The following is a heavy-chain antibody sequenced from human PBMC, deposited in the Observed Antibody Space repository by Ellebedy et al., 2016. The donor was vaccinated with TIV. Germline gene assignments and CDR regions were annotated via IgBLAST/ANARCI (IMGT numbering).Heavy chain of an antibody. CDR2: ISSSGSTI. Sequence: PGGSLRLSCAASGFTFSDYYMSWIRQAPGKGLEWVSYISSSGSTIYYADSVKGRFTISRDNSKNTLYLHMNALRAEDTAVYYCAKCQIGYNSREQFHFEYWGQGALVTVSS. CDR1: GFTFSDYY. V-gene: IGHV3-11*01. D-gene: IGHD5-24*01. CDR3: AKCQIGYNSREQFHFEY. J-gene: IGHJ4*02.